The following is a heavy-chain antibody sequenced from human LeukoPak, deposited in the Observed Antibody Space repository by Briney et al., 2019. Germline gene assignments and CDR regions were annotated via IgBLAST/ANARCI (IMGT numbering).Heavy chain of an antibody. CDR2: MFYSGST. D-gene: IGHD3-22*01. V-gene: IGHV4-39*01. J-gene: IGHJ4*02. Sequence: SETLSLTCIVSGGSISRNSYYWGWIRQPPGKGLEWIGSMFYSGSTYYNPSLNSRITISVDTSKNQFSLKLSSVTAADTAVYYCARRRGSGYYYVRYYFDYWGQGTLVTVSS. CDR1: GGSISRNSYY. CDR3: ARRRGSGYYYVRYYFDY.